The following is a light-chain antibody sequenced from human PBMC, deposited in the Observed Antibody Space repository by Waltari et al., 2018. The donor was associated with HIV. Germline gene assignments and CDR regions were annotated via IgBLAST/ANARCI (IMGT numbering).Light chain of an antibody. V-gene: IGKV2-28*01. Sequence: DIVVTQSPLSLTVTPGEQASSSCRSSQSLLQSNGDNYLDWYLQKPGQSPQLLIYLGSHRASGVPDRFSGSGSGTDFTLKISRVEAEDVGVYYCMQALQTPRTFGGGTKVEIK. J-gene: IGKJ4*01. CDR1: QSLLQSNGDNY. CDR2: LGS. CDR3: MQALQTPRT.